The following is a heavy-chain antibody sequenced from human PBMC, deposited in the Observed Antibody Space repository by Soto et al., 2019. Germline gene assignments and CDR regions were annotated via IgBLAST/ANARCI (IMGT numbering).Heavy chain of an antibody. Sequence: PSETLSLTCTVSGGSISSYYWSWIRQPPGKGLEWIGYIYYSGSTNYNPSLKSRVTISVDTSKNQLSLKLSSVTAADTAVYYCARDFWSGYYFRYFDYWGQGTLVTVSS. D-gene: IGHD3-3*01. CDR2: IYYSGST. CDR3: ARDFWSGYYFRYFDY. J-gene: IGHJ4*02. V-gene: IGHV4-59*01. CDR1: GGSISSYY.